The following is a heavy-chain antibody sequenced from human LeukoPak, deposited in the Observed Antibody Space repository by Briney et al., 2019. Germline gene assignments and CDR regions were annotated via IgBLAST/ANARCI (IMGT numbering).Heavy chain of an antibody. CDR2: ISAYNGNT. CDR3: ARDFNDFWSGYLLQYDY. Sequence: RASVKVSCKASGYTFTSYGISWVRQAPGQGLEWMGWISAYNGNTNYAQKLQGRVTMTTDTSTSTAYMELRSLRSDDTAVDYCARDFNDFWSGYLLQYDYWGQGTLVTVSS. CDR1: GYTFTSYG. V-gene: IGHV1-18*01. D-gene: IGHD3-3*01. J-gene: IGHJ4*02.